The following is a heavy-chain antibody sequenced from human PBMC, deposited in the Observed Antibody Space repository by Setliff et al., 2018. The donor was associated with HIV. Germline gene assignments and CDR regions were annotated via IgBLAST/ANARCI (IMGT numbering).Heavy chain of an antibody. CDR3: TIPASSLAPN. CDR1: GGSIITSSHF. J-gene: IGHJ4*02. V-gene: IGHV4-39*01. Sequence: SETLSLTCTVSGGSIITSSHFWGWVCQPPGKGLEWIATVYYSGSPSYNPSLKSRLSISVDTSNNQFSLKLTSVTAADTAVYYCTIPASSLAPNWGRGTQVTVSS. CDR2: VYYSGSP.